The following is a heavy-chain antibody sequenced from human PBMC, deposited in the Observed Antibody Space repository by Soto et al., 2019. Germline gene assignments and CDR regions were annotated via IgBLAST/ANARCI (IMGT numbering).Heavy chain of an antibody. V-gene: IGHV3-23*01. D-gene: IGHD3-22*01. CDR2: ISGSGGST. CDR1: GFTFSSYA. Sequence: PGGSLRLSCAASGFTFSSYAMSWVRQAPGKGLEWVSAISGSGGSTHYADSVKGRFTISRDNSKNTLYLQMNSLRAEDTAVYYCAKDSPHYYDSSGQFDYWGQGTLVTVSS. J-gene: IGHJ4*02. CDR3: AKDSPHYYDSSGQFDY.